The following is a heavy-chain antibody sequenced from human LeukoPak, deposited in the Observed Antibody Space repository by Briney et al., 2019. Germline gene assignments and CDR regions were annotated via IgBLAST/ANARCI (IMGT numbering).Heavy chain of an antibody. J-gene: IGHJ3*02. V-gene: IGHV4-39*01. CDR3: ARPALGGLDI. CDR1: GGSISSSSYY. CDR2: FYYSGST. D-gene: IGHD2-15*01. Sequence: SETLSLTCTVSGGSISSSSYYWGWIRQPPGKGLEWIGSFYYSGSTYYNPSLKSRVTISVDTSKNQFSLKLSSVTAADTAVYYYARPALGGLDIWGRGTMVTVSS.